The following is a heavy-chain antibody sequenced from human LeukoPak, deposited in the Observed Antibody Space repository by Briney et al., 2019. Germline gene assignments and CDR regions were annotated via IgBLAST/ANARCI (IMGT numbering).Heavy chain of an antibody. J-gene: IGHJ4*02. CDR1: GYTFTGYY. Sequence: ASVKVSCKASGYTFTGYYMHWVRQAPGQGLEWMGWINPNSGGTNYAQKFQVRGTMARDTSISTAYMELSRLRSDDTAVYYCARSAESSSWVEFDYWGQGTLVTVSS. CDR3: ARSAESSSWVEFDY. V-gene: IGHV1-2*02. D-gene: IGHD6-13*01. CDR2: INPNSGGT.